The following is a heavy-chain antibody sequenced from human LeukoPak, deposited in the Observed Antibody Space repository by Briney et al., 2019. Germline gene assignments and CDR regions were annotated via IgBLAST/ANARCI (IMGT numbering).Heavy chain of an antibody. CDR3: ARGHEEWEALKRAVHFDY. J-gene: IGHJ4*02. V-gene: IGHV4-34*01. CDR2: INHSGTS. Sequence: SETLSLTCTVSGGSISSYHWSCIRQAPGKGLEWIGEINHSGTSNYNPSLKSRVTMSIDVSKNQFSVKLRSVTAADTAVYYCARGHEEWEALKRAVHFDYWGQGNLVTVSS. D-gene: IGHD1-26*01. CDR1: GGSISSYH.